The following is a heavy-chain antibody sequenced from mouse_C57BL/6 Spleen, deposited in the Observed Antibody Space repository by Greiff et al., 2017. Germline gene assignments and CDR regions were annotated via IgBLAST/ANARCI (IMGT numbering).Heavy chain of an antibody. V-gene: IGHV5-15*04. Sequence: EVMLVESGGGLVQPGGSLKLSCAASGFTFSDYGMAWVPQAPRKGPEWVAFISNLAYSIYYADTVTGRFPISRENAKNTLYLEMSSLRSEDTAMYCCARHEGGNYEFAYWGQGTLVTVSA. J-gene: IGHJ3*01. CDR3: ARHEGGNYEFAY. CDR2: ISNLAYSI. D-gene: IGHD2-1*01. CDR1: GFTFSDYG.